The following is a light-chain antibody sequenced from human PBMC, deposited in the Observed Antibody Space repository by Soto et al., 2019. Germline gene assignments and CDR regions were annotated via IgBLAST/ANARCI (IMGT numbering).Light chain of an antibody. CDR3: QQYHAYWT. Sequence: DIQMTQSPSTLSASIGERVTITCRAGQSISGWLAWYQQKPGKAPKLLISDVSSLESGVPSRFCGSGSGTEFTLTSSSLQADDFAVYYCQQYHAYWTFGPGTKVEV. J-gene: IGKJ1*01. CDR2: DVS. V-gene: IGKV1-5*01. CDR1: QSISGW.